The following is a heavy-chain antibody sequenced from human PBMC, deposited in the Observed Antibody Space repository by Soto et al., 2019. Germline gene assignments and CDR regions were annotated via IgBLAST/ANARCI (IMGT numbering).Heavy chain of an antibody. D-gene: IGHD2-2*01. J-gene: IGHJ6*02. CDR1: GYTFTSYG. V-gene: IGHV1-18*01. CDR3: ARISSTRGYYYYYGMDV. CDR2: ISAYNGNT. Sequence: ASVKVSCKASGYTFTSYGISWVRQAPGQGLEWMGWISAYNGNTNYAQKLQGRVTMTTDTSTSTAYMELRSLRSDDTAVYYCARISSTRGYYYYYGMDVWGQGTTVTVS.